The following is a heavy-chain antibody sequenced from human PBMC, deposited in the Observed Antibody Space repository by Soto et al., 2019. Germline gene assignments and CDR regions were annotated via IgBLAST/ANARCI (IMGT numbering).Heavy chain of an antibody. Sequence: EVQLVESGGGVVRPGGSLRLSCAASGFTFDDYGMSWVRQAPGKGLEWVSGINWNGGSTGYADSVKGRFTISRDNAKNYLYLQMNSLRAEDTALYYCARVKGIQLWFFGQYYFDYWGQGTLVTVSS. CDR1: GFTFDDYG. J-gene: IGHJ4*02. D-gene: IGHD5-18*01. CDR3: ARVKGIQLWFFGQYYFDY. CDR2: INWNGGST. V-gene: IGHV3-20*04.